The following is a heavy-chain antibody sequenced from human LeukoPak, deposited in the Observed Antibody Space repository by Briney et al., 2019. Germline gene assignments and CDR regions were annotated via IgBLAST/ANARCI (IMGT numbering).Heavy chain of an antibody. Sequence: GESLKISCQGSGYIFTSYWIGWVRQMPGKGLEWMGIIYPGDSDTRYSPSFQGQVTISADKSINTAYLQWNSLKASDTAMYYCARFVGACSGGSCYSDYWGQGTLVTVSS. CDR1: GYIFTSYW. D-gene: IGHD2-15*01. J-gene: IGHJ4*02. CDR2: IYPGDSDT. V-gene: IGHV5-51*01. CDR3: ARFVGACSGGSCYSDY.